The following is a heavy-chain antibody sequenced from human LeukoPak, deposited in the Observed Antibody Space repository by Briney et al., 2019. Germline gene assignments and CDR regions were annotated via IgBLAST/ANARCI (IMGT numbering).Heavy chain of an antibody. CDR3: VRVCNWYKGDYFDY. CDR1: GGSINSGSYY. Sequence: SETLSLTCTVSGGSINSGSYYWTWIRQPAGKGLEWIGRIYTSGSTYYNPSLKSRLTISMDKSKNHFSLMLTSVIAADTAVYYCVRVCNWYKGDYFDYWGQGALVTVSS. V-gene: IGHV4-61*02. J-gene: IGHJ4*02. D-gene: IGHD1/OR15-1a*01. CDR2: IYTSGST.